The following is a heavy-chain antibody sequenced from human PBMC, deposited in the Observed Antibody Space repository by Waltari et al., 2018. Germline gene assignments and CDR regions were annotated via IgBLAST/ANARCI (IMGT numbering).Heavy chain of an antibody. J-gene: IGHJ6*02. D-gene: IGHD6-13*01. CDR2: IDSVGTSE. Sequence: EVRLVESGGGLVQHGESLRLSCAASGFTLSRFWMHWVRQAPGKGLVWVARIDSVGTSERYADSVKGRFTIARDNAKNTLYLQMKRLRVEDTAVYYCAKVAPRTYRSPVPGRDYYYGMDVWGQGTTVTVFS. V-gene: IGHV3-74*01. CDR3: AKVAPRTYRSPVPGRDYYYGMDV. CDR1: GFTLSRFW.